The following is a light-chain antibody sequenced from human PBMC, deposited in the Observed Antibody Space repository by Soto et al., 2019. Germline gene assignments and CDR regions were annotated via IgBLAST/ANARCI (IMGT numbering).Light chain of an antibody. J-gene: IGKJ2*01. CDR3: QQYNNWPNT. Sequence: EIVMTQSPATLSVSPGERATLSCRASQSVSSNLVWYQQKPGQAPRLLIYGASTRATGIPARFSGSGSGTEFTLTISSLQSEDFAVYYCQQYNNWPNTFGQGTKLEIK. CDR2: GAS. V-gene: IGKV3-15*01. CDR1: QSVSSN.